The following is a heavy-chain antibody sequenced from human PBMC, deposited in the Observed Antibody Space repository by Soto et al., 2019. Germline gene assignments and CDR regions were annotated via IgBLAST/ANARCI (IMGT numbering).Heavy chain of an antibody. J-gene: IGHJ6*02. V-gene: IGHV3-21*01. CDR3: ARIKLVDFFFINVDVYDMDV. Sequence: EVQLVESGGGLVQPGGSLRLSCAASGFTLSNYAVNWVRQAPGKGLEWVSYISSDSRYIYHGDSGKGRFTISRDNARNSVYLQVNILRDEDTAVYYCARIKLVDFFFINVDVYDMDVWGQGTPVTVSS. CDR1: GFTLSNYA. CDR2: ISSDSRYI. D-gene: IGHD2-15*01.